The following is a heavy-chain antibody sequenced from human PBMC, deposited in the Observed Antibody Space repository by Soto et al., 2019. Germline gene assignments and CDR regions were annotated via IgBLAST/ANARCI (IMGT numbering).Heavy chain of an antibody. V-gene: IGHV3-33*01. CDR1: GFTFSSYG. CDR3: ARPPSICLLLKDYYCGMDV. J-gene: IGHJ6*02. D-gene: IGHD2-15*01. Sequence: GGSLRLSCAASGFTFSSYGMHWVRQAPGKGLAWVAVIWYDGSNQYYGNSVKGRFTISRDNSKNTLYLPMNSLRVEDTAVYYCARPPSICLLLKDYYCGMDVWGQGTTVTVSS. CDR2: IWYDGSNQ.